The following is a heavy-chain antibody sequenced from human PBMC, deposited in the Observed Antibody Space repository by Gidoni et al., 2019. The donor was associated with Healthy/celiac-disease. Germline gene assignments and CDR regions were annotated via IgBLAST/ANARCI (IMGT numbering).Heavy chain of an antibody. J-gene: IGHJ6*02. CDR1: AFTFRSYA. Sequence: EVQLLESGGGLVQPGGSLRRSCAASAFTFRSYARSWVRQAPGKGLEWVSAISGSGGSTYYADAVKGRFTISRDNSKNTLYLQMNSLRAEDKAVYYCAKSSGSYYYYGMDVWGQGTTVTVSS. V-gene: IGHV3-23*01. CDR2: ISGSGGST. CDR3: AKSSGSYYYYGMDV. D-gene: IGHD1-26*01.